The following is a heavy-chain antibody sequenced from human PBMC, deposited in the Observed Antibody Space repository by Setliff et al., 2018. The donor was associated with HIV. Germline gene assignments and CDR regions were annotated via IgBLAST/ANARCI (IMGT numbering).Heavy chain of an antibody. V-gene: IGHV1-69*13. J-gene: IGHJ4*02. CDR1: GGSFNTYA. D-gene: IGHD6-6*01. Sequence: SVKVSCKSSGGSFNTYAINWVRQAPGQGLEWMGGIISIFDKANYAQKFHGRLTITADDSTRTVYMELNSLGSGDTAVYYCARDPTGGAARFDYWGQGTLVTVSS. CDR3: ARDPTGGAARFDY. CDR2: IISIFDKA.